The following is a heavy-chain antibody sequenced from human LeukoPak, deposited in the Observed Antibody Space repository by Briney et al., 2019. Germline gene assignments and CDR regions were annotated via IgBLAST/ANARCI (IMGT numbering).Heavy chain of an antibody. CDR1: GFTVSTNY. CDR3: ARPAPPDCSSTSCYGRYYYYGMDV. D-gene: IGHD2-2*01. CDR2: IYSGGST. J-gene: IGHJ6*02. Sequence: GGSLRLSCGASGFTVSTNYMSWVRQAPGKGLEWVSVIYSGGSTFYADSVKGRFSISRDNSKNTLYLQMNSLRAEDTAVYYCARPAPPDCSSTSCYGRYYYYGMDVWGQGTTVTVSS. V-gene: IGHV3-66*04.